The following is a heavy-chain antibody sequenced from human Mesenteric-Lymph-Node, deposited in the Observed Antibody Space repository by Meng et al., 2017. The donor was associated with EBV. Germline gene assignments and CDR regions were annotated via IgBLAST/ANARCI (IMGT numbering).Heavy chain of an antibody. CDR1: GFTFTNAW. V-gene: IGHV3-15*01. CDR2: IKSKTDGGTT. Sequence: EVQLVESGGGLVQRGGSLGLSCAASGFTFTNAWMSWVRQAPGKGLEWVGRIKSKTDGGTTGFAAPVKDRFTISRDDSKNTLFLQMNSLKTEDTAVYYCTAMIDYWGRGTLVTVSS. CDR3: TAMIDY. J-gene: IGHJ4*02.